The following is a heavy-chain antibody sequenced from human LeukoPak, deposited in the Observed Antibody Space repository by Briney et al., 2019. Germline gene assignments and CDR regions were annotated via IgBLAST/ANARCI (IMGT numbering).Heavy chain of an antibody. CDR2: ISGSGGST. V-gene: IGHV3-23*01. Sequence: GGSLRLSCAASGFTFSSYAMSWVRQAPGKGLEWVSVISGSGGSTYYADSVKGRFTISRDNSKNTLYLQMNSLRAEDTAVYYCAKDFWSGYPQQNWFDPWGQGTLVTVSS. CDR1: GFTFSSYA. CDR3: AKDFWSGYPQQNWFDP. J-gene: IGHJ5*02. D-gene: IGHD3-3*01.